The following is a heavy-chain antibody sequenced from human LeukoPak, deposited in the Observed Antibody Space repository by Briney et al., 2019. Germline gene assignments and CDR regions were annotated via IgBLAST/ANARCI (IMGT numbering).Heavy chain of an antibody. CDR2: IRWNSGVI. J-gene: IGHJ4*02. CDR3: AKDIGPLTHHYDRSGYSGAFDH. V-gene: IGHV3-9*01. CDR1: GFTFSSYG. Sequence: GGSLRLSCAPSGFTFSSYGTHCVRHGLGKGLEWGSSIRWNSGVIDYEESVKGGFSPSRDKAKKSLYFQMNRLRAEDTALVFRAKDIGPLTHHYDRSGYSGAFDHWGQGTLVTVSS. D-gene: IGHD3-22*01.